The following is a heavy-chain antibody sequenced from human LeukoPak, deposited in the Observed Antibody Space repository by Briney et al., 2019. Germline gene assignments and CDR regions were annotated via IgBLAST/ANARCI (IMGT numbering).Heavy chain of an antibody. J-gene: IGHJ4*02. Sequence: PGGSLRLSCAASGFTFSSYSMNWVRQAPGKGLEWVSSISSSSSYIYYADSVKGRFTISRDNAKNSLYLQMNRLRAEATAVYYCARDSSYVIDYWGQGTLVTVSS. CDR2: ISSSSSYI. V-gene: IGHV3-21*01. D-gene: IGHD5-18*01. CDR1: GFTFSSYS. CDR3: ARDSSYVIDY.